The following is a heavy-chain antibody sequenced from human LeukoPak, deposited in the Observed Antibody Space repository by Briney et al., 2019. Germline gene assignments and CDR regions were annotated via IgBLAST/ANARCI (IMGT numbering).Heavy chain of an antibody. CDR2: ISSSSSTI. D-gene: IGHD3-10*01. Sequence: GGSLRLSCAASAFTFSSYSMNWVRQAPGKGLEWVSYISSSSSTIYYADSVKGRFTISRDNAKNSLYLQMNSLRAEDTAVYYCARNSGSYKMSPVYWGQGTLVTVSS. J-gene: IGHJ4*02. V-gene: IGHV3-48*01. CDR3: ARNSGSYKMSPVY. CDR1: AFTFSSYS.